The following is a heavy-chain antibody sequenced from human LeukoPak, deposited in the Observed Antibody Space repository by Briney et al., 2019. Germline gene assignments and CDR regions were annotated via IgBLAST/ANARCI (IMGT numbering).Heavy chain of an antibody. CDR2: ISSSGSTI. CDR3: ARGGGGCSGGSCYIFYYYYYMDV. V-gene: IGHV3-48*03. Sequence: GRSLRLSCAASGFTFSSYWMSWVRQAPGKGLEWVSYISSSGSTIYYADSVKGRFTISRDNAKNSLYLQMNSLRAEDTAVYYCARGGGGCSGGSCYIFYYYYYMDVWGKGTTATISS. CDR1: GFTFSSYW. D-gene: IGHD2-15*01. J-gene: IGHJ6*03.